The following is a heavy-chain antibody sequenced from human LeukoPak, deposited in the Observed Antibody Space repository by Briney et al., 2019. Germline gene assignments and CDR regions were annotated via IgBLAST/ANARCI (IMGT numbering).Heavy chain of an antibody. J-gene: IGHJ6*02. Sequence: GGSLRLSCAASGFTFGSYAMHWVRQAPGKGLEWVAVISYDGSNKYYADSVKGRSTISRDNSKNTLYLQMNSLRAEDTAVYYCASNSRDPVVIIEIYYYYGMDVWGQGTTVTVSS. CDR2: ISYDGSNK. CDR3: ASNSRDPVVIIEIYYYYGMDV. CDR1: GFTFGSYA. V-gene: IGHV3-30-3*01. D-gene: IGHD3-3*01.